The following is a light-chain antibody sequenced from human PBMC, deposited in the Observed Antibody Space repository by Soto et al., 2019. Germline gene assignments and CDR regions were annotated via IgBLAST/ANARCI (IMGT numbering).Light chain of an antibody. CDR1: QSVNNN. CDR3: QQYNKCPLT. V-gene: IGKV3-15*01. CDR2: FAS. Sequence: EIVMTQSPATLSVSPGEKATLSCRASQSVNNNLAWYLQKPGQAPRLLIYFASTRATGIPARFSGSGSGTEFTLTISSLQSEDFAVYYCQQYNKCPLTFGGGTKVETK. J-gene: IGKJ4*01.